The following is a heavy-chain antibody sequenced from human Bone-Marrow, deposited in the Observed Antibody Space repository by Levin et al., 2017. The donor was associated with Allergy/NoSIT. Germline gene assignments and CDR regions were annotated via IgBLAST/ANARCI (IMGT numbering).Heavy chain of an antibody. V-gene: IGHV4-61*02. CDR1: GASISTGAYS. CDR3: ARALLGFREPLVNAIDL. Sequence: LRLSCTVSGASISTGAYSWNWIRQPAGSRLEWIGRIFPSGSTNYNPSLKSRLTISVDTSKNQFSLRLSSVTAADTAVYYCARALLGFREPLVNAIDLWGQGTMVTVSS. CDR2: IFPSGST. J-gene: IGHJ3*01. D-gene: IGHD3-10*01.